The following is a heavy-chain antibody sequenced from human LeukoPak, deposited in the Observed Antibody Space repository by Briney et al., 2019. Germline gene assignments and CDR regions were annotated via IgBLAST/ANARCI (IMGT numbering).Heavy chain of an antibody. Sequence: PGGSLRLSCAASGFTFSSYAMSWVRQTPGKGLEWVSAISGSGGSTYYADSVKGRFTISRDNSKNALYLQMNSLRAEDTAVYYCAKGVLLIGIFDYWGQGTLVTVSS. CDR3: AKGVLLIGIFDY. J-gene: IGHJ4*02. V-gene: IGHV3-23*01. CDR1: GFTFSSYA. CDR2: ISGSGGST. D-gene: IGHD2-15*01.